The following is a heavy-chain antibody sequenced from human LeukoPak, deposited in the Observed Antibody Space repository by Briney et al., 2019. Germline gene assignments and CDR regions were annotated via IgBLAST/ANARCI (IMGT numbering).Heavy chain of an antibody. D-gene: IGHD6-6*01. CDR3: TTWSSQFHY. V-gene: IGHV3-15*01. CDR1: GFTFSDVW. J-gene: IGHJ4*02. Sequence: GGSLRLSCAASGFTFSDVWMTWVRQAPGKGLECVGFIQSKTDGGTTDSATPVKGRFTVSRDDSKNTLYLQMNSLRTEDTAVYYCTTWSSQFHYWGLGTLVTVSS. CDR2: IQSKTDGGTT.